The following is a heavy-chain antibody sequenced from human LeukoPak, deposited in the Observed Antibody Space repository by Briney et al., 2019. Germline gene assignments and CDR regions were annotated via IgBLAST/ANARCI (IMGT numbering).Heavy chain of an antibody. J-gene: IGHJ6*03. CDR1: GYTFTSYY. CDR2: INPSGGST. CDR3: AKDLVISPHYYYYYMDV. V-gene: IGHV1-46*01. Sequence: ASVKVSCKASGYTFTSYYMHWVRQAPGQGLEWMGIINPSGGSTSYAQKFQGRVTMTRDTSTSTVYMELSSLRSEDTAVYYCAKDLVISPHYYYYYMDVWGKGTTVTVSS. D-gene: IGHD3-9*01.